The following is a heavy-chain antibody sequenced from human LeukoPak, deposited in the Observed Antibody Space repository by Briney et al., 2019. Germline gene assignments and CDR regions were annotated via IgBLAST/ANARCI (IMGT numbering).Heavy chain of an antibody. CDR3: ARDGPTMVRGVMNY. J-gene: IGHJ4*02. CDR2: INPNSGGT. CDR1: GYTFTGYY. D-gene: IGHD3-10*01. V-gene: IGHV1-2*02. Sequence: RASVKVSCKASGYTFTGYYMHWVRQAPGQGLEWMGWINPNSGGTNYAQKFQGRVTMTRDTSIGTAYMELSRLRSDDTAVYYCARDGPTMVRGVMNYWGQGTLVTVSS.